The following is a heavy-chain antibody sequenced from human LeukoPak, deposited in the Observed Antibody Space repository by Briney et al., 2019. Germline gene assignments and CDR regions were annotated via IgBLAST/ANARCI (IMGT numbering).Heavy chain of an antibody. D-gene: IGHD6-13*01. CDR2: INPNSGGT. V-gene: IGHV1-2*02. CDR1: GYTFTSYY. Sequence: ASVKVSCKASGYTFTSYYMHWVRQAPGQGLEWMGWINPNSGGTNYAQKFQGRVTMTRDTSISTAYMELSRLRSDDTAVYYCASWVDIAAAGTDDYWGQGTLVTVSS. CDR3: ASWVDIAAAGTDDY. J-gene: IGHJ4*02.